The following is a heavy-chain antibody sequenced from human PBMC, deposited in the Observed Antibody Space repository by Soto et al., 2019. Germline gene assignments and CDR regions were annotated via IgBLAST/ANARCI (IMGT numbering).Heavy chain of an antibody. J-gene: IGHJ4*02. D-gene: IGHD6-13*01. Sequence: SETLSLTCSVSGSISSYYWSWIRQPAGKGLEWIGRIYSSGSTNYNPSLKSRVTMSVDTSKNQFSLKLNSVTAADTAVYYCARDGFGAAGLPYCGRGTLVTVSS. V-gene: IGHV4-4*07. CDR1: GSISSYY. CDR3: ARDGFGAAGLPY. CDR2: IYSSGST.